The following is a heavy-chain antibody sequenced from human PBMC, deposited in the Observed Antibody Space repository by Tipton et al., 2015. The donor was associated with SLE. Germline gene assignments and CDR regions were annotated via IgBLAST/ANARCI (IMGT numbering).Heavy chain of an antibody. V-gene: IGHV3-30*02. CDR3: AKPTDDSSYSFAFDI. Sequence: SLRLSCAASGFTFSSYGMHWVRQAPGKGLEWVAFIRYDGSNKYYADSVKGRFTISRDNSKNTLYLQMNSLRAEDTAIYYCAKPTDDSSYSFAFDIWGQGTIVTVSS. J-gene: IGHJ3*02. D-gene: IGHD2-21*01. CDR1: GFTFSSYG. CDR2: IRYDGSNK.